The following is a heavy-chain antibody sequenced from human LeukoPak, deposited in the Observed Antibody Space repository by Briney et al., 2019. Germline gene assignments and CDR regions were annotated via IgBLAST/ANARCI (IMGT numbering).Heavy chain of an antibody. Sequence: ASVKVSCKASGYTFTSYDINWVRQATGQGLEWMGWMNPNSGNTGYAQKFQGRVTIIRNTSISTAYMELSSLRSEDTAVYYCARGTPFWIQLQGTWFDPWGQGTLVTVSS. CDR3: ARGTPFWIQLQGTWFDP. CDR1: GYTFTSYD. CDR2: MNPNSGNT. V-gene: IGHV1-8*03. D-gene: IGHD5-18*01. J-gene: IGHJ5*02.